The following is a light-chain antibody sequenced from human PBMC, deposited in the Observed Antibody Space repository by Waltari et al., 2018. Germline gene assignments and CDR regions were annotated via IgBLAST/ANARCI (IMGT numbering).Light chain of an antibody. J-gene: IGLJ2*01. CDR2: GVS. V-gene: IGLV2-23*02. CDR3: CSYAGSSTFVV. CDR1: SSDVGSYNL. Sequence: QSALTQPASVSGSPGQSITIPCTGTSSDVGSYNLVPWYQQHPGKAPKLMIYGVSKRTSGVSNRFSGSKSGNTASLTISGLQAEDEADYYCCSYAGSSTFVVFGGGTKLTVL.